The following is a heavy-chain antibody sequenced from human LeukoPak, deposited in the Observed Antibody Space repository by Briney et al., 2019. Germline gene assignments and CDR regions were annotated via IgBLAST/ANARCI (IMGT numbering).Heavy chain of an antibody. V-gene: IGHV3-21*01. Sequence: AGGSLRLSCAASGFTFSSYSMNWVRQAPGKGLEWVSSISSSSSYIYYADSVKGRFTISRDNAKNSLYLQMNSLRAEDTAVYYCARDLTPMAAADVSFWGQGTLVTVSS. CDR3: ARDLTPMAAADVSF. CDR2: ISSSSSYI. CDR1: GFTFSSYS. J-gene: IGHJ4*02. D-gene: IGHD6-13*01.